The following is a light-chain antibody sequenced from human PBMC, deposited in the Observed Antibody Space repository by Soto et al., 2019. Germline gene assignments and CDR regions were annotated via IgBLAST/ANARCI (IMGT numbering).Light chain of an antibody. CDR2: EGS. CDR1: SSDVGSYNL. CDR3: CSYAGFSVV. V-gene: IGLV2-23*01. Sequence: QSALTQPASVSGSPGQSITISCTGTSSDVGSYNLVSWYQQHPGKAPKLMIYEGSKRPSGVSNRFSGSKSGNTASLTISGLQAEDEADYYRCSYAGFSVVFGGGTKLTVL. J-gene: IGLJ2*01.